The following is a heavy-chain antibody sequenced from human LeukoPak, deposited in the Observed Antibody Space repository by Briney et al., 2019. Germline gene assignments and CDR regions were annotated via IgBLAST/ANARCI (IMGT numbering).Heavy chain of an antibody. Sequence: GGSLRLSCAASGFTFSSYAMSWVRQAPGKGLEWVSAISGSGGSTYYADSVKGRFTISRDDSKNTLYLQMNSLRAEDTAVYYCAKAPYSSSWNWFDPWGQGTLVTVSS. D-gene: IGHD6-13*01. CDR1: GFTFSSYA. CDR2: ISGSGGST. J-gene: IGHJ5*02. V-gene: IGHV3-23*01. CDR3: AKAPYSSSWNWFDP.